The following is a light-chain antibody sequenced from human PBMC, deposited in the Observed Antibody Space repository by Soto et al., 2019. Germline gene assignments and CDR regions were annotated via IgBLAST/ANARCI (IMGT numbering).Light chain of an antibody. CDR2: GVS. Sequence: VLTHSVVAVSLSPGKRDALYCRASQSGSDRYLAWYQQTHGQPPRLVMYGVSSRGYGIPDRFSGSASGTYGTFTISSLEQEDGLVYYSKHSGYPMWTFGQGTKV. CDR3: KHSGYPMWT. CDR1: QSGSDRY. V-gene: IGKV3-20*01. J-gene: IGKJ1*01.